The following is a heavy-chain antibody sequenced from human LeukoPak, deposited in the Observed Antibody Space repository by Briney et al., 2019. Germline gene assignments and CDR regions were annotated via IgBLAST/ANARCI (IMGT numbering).Heavy chain of an antibody. CDR3: AKASWVSSTDAVR. CDR1: GLSFSTFA. D-gene: IGHD3-16*01. CDR2: IRSNGET. V-gene: IGHV3-23*01. Sequence: GGSLRHSCAASGLSFSTFAMSWVRPGPATGLEWVSSIRSNGETFYAAPVKGRFTLSSNSSRNTVYFQLNNLRVEDTAIYYCAKASWVSSTDAVRWGQGTLVTDSS. J-gene: IGHJ4*02.